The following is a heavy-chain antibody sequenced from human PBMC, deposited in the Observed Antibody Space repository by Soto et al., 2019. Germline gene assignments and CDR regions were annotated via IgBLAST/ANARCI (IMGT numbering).Heavy chain of an antibody. Sequence: GASVKVSCKASGYTFTCYYMHWVRQAPGQGLEWMGWINPNSGGTNYAQKFQGRVTMTRDTSISTAYMELSRLRSDDTAVYYCAREDFGSRWRCDFDYWGQGPLVTVSS. CDR1: GYTFTCYY. D-gene: IGHD6-13*01. J-gene: IGHJ4*02. CDR3: AREDFGSRWRCDFDY. V-gene: IGHV1-2*02. CDR2: INPNSGGT.